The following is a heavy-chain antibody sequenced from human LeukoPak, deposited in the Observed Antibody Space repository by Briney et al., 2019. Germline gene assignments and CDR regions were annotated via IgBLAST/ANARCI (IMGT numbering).Heavy chain of an antibody. V-gene: IGHV3-23*01. CDR3: ARCGGSAWCADLDY. CDR1: GFTFSNYH. CDR2: ISGSGGST. D-gene: IGHD6-19*01. J-gene: IGHJ4*02. Sequence: GGSLRLSCAAPGFTFSNYHMNWVRPAPGKGLEWVSTISGSGGSTYYADSVKGRFTISRDNSKNTLYLQMNSLRAEDTAVYYCARCGGSAWCADLDYWGQGTLVTVSS.